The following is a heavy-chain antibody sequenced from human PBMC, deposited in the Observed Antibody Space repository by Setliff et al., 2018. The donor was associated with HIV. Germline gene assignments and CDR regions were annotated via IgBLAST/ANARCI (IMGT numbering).Heavy chain of an antibody. CDR1: GYTFTNFG. J-gene: IGHJ5*02. V-gene: IGHV1-18*01. CDR3: ARWSCGRATCYDSPYNWFEP. CDR2: VSPYNGHT. Sequence: GPSVKVSCKASGYTFTNFGVGWVRQATGQGLEWMGWVSPYNGHTKYAQRFQGRVTMSTDTSTSTIYMELTSLRSDDTAVYYCARWSCGRATCYDSPYNWFEPWGQGTLVTVSS. D-gene: IGHD2-2*01.